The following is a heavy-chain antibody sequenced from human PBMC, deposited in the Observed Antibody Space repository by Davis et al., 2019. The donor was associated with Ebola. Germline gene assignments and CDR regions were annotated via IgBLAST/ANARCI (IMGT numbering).Heavy chain of an antibody. CDR2: IRPYNGDT. J-gene: IGHJ6*02. D-gene: IGHD3-22*01. CDR3: ARDGRKYSTRSGYSHYYYGMDV. Sequence: ASVKVSCKASGYTFTNYVISWVRQAPGQGLEWMGWIRPYNGDTNYAQKLQGRVTMTTETSTSTVYMELRSLRSDDTAVYYCARDGRKYSTRSGYSHYYYGMDVWGQGTTVTVSS. CDR1: GYTFTNYV. V-gene: IGHV1-18*01.